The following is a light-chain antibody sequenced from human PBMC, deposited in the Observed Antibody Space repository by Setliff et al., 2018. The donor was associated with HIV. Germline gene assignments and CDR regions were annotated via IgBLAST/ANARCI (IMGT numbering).Light chain of an antibody. CDR2: DVT. V-gene: IGLV2-11*01. CDR1: SADVGRYDH. CDR3: CSYGGTYSFVL. J-gene: IGLJ2*01. Sequence: QSALIQPRSVSGSPGQSVTISCTGTSADVGRYDHVSWYQQHPGKAPKLIIYDVTKRPSGVPDRFSGSRSGNTASLTISGLRAADEADYFCCSYGGTYSFVLFGGGTKVTVL.